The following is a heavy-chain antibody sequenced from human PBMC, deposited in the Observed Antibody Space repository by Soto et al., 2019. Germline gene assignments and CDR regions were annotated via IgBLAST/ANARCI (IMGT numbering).Heavy chain of an antibody. J-gene: IGHJ6*02. V-gene: IGHV5-10-1*01. Sequence: GESLKISCKGSGYSFTSYWISWVRQMPGKGLEWMGRIDPSDSYTNYSPSFQAHVTISADKSISTAYLQWSSLKASDTAMYYCARRGPPLYYYYGMDVWGQGTTLTVSS. CDR1: GYSFTSYW. CDR3: ARRGPPLYYYYGMDV. CDR2: IDPSDSYT.